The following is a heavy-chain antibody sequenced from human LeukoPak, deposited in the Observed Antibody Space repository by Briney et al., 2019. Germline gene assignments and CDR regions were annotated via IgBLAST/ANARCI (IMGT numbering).Heavy chain of an antibody. Sequence: ASVKVSCKASGYTFTGYYIHWVRQAPGQGLEWMGWINPNSGGTRYAQKFQGRVTMTRDTSISTAYMELSSLRSEDTAVYYCARGCGYSSDCLSSWGQGTLVTVSS. J-gene: IGHJ5*02. CDR3: ARGCGYSSDCLSS. D-gene: IGHD6-25*01. CDR1: GYTFTGYY. V-gene: IGHV1-2*02. CDR2: INPNSGGT.